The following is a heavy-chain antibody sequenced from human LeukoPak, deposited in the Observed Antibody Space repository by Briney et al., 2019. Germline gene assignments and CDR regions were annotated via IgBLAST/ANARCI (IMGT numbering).Heavy chain of an antibody. J-gene: IGHJ4*02. CDR3: AREGGGSGYLFDY. Sequence: GGSLRLSCAASGFTFSSYWMSWVRQTPGKGVEWVANIKQDGSEKNYVDSVKGRFTISRDNPKKSLYLQMNSLRAEDTAVYYCAREGGGSGYLFDYWGQGTLVTVSS. CDR1: GFTFSSYW. CDR2: IKQDGSEK. V-gene: IGHV3-7*01. D-gene: IGHD5-12*01.